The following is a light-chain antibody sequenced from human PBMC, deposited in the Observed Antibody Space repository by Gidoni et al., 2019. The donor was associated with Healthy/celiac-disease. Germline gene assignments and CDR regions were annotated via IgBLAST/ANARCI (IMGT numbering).Light chain of an antibody. CDR2: DAS. J-gene: IGKJ1*01. V-gene: IGKV3-11*01. CDR3: QQRSNWPWT. CDR1: QSVSSY. Sequence: EIVLTQSPATLSLSPGERATLSCRASQSVSSYLAWYQKKPGQAPRLLIYDASNRAPGIPARFSGSGSGTDFTLTISSLEPEDFAVYYCQQRSNWPWTFGQGTKVEIK.